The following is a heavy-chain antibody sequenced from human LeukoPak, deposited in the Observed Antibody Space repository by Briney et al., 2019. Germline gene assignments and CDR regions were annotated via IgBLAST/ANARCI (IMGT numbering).Heavy chain of an antibody. Sequence: SETLSLTRTVSGGSVSSGSYYWSWIRQPPGKGLEWIGYIYYSGSTNYNPSLKSRVTISVDTSKNQFSLKLSSVTAADTAVYYCARDYRRYNCFDPWGQGTLVTVSS. D-gene: IGHD1-26*01. CDR3: ARDYRRYNCFDP. CDR1: GGSVSSGSYY. V-gene: IGHV4-61*01. CDR2: IYYSGST. J-gene: IGHJ5*02.